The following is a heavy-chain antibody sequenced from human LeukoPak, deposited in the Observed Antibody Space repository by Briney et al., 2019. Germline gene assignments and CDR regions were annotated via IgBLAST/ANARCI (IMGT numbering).Heavy chain of an antibody. D-gene: IGHD3-16*01. CDR3: VREKRGGTYDF. Sequence: GASVKVSCKASGYTFTAYYIHWVRQAPGQGPEWMGTIRPGDNRMSYAEKFQGRVTLTRDMFTTTGYVELSSLTSEDTAVYYCVREKRGGTYDFWGPGTLVTVSS. V-gene: IGHV1-46*01. J-gene: IGHJ4*02. CDR1: GYTFTAYY. CDR2: IRPGDNRM.